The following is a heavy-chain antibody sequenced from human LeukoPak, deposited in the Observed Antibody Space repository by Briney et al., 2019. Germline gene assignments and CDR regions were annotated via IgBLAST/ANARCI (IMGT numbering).Heavy chain of an antibody. CDR3: ASKWELHFDY. V-gene: IGHV3-23*01. CDR2: ISGGDGTT. CDR1: GLTFTSYA. D-gene: IGHD1-26*01. J-gene: IGHJ4*02. Sequence: PGGSLRLSCAASGLTFTSYAMSWVRQAPGKGLEWVSAISGGDGTTYYADSVKGRFTISRDNSKNTLYLQMNSLRAEDTAVYYCASKWELHFDYWGQGTLVTVSS.